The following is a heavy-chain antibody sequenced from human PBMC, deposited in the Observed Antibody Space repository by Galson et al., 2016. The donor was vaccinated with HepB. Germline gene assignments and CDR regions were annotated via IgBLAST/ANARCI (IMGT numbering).Heavy chain of an antibody. CDR3: TRDWQQPGDY. D-gene: IGHD6-13*01. J-gene: IGHJ4*02. V-gene: IGHV3-74*01. CDR2: IHGDGSRT. Sequence: SLRLSCAASGFSSSSYWMHWVRQAPGKGLVWVSRIHGDGSRTDYADSVKGRFTISRDNAKNTVYLQMNSLRVDDTAVYFCTRDWQQPGDYWGQGTLVTVAS. CDR1: GFSSSSYW.